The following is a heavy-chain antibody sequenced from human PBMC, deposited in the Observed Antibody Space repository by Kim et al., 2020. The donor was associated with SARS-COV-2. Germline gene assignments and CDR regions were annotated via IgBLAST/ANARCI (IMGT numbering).Heavy chain of an antibody. CDR2: IWYDGSNK. CDR1: GFTFSSYG. CDR3: ARDSTPKISPIDY. J-gene: IGHJ4*02. V-gene: IGHV3-33*01. D-gene: IGHD2-2*01. Sequence: GGSLRLSCAASGFTFSSYGMHWVRQAPGKGLEWVAVIWYDGSNKYYADSVKGRFTISRDNSKNTLYLQMNSLRAEDTAVYYCARDSTPKISPIDYWGQGTLVTVSS.